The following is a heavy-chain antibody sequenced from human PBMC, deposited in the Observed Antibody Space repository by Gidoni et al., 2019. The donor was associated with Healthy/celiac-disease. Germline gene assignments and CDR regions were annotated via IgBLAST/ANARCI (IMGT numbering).Heavy chain of an antibody. CDR1: GPPFGDYY. D-gene: IGHD2-15*01. CDR3: ARDRAVGGRVGTNDY. J-gene: IGHJ4*02. V-gene: IGHV3-11*01. CDR2: ISSSGSTI. Sequence: QVQLAVSGGGFGKPGGSFRRSCAAPGPPFGDYYMSWIRQAPGKGLEWVSYISSSGSTIYYADSVNGGFTIVRDNDKNSLYLQMNMLSAEDTAVYYGARDRAVGGRVGTNDYWGQGTLVTVSS.